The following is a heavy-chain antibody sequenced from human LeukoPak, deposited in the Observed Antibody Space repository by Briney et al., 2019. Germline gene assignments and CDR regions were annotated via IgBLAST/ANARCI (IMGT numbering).Heavy chain of an antibody. Sequence: GGSLRLSCAASGFTFSSYIMNWVRQAPGKGLEWISYISSNSLIYYGDSVKGRCTISRDNAKNSLTLQMNSLRAEDTAVYYCARAGDPSVGGTRHFDHWGQGILVTVSS. V-gene: IGHV3-48*01. CDR2: ISSNSLI. J-gene: IGHJ4*02. CDR1: GFTFSSYI. D-gene: IGHD1-1*01. CDR3: ARAGDPSVGGTRHFDH.